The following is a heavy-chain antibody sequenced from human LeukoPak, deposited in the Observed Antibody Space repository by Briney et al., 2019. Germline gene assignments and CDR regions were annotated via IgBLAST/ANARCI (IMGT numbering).Heavy chain of an antibody. D-gene: IGHD6-13*01. Sequence: SETLSLTCTVSGGSISSSSYYWGWIRQPPGKGLEWIGSIYYSGSTYYNPSLKSRVTISVDTSKNQFSLKLSSVTAADTAVYYCASPGIAAAGTVNDYWGQETLVTVSS. CDR1: GGSISSSSYY. J-gene: IGHJ4*02. CDR2: IYYSGST. CDR3: ASPGIAAAGTVNDY. V-gene: IGHV4-39*01.